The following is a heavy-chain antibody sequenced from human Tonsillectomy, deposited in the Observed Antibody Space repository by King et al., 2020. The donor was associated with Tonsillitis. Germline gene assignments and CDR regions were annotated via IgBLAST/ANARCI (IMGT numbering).Heavy chain of an antibody. V-gene: IGHV6-1*01. J-gene: IGHJ4*02. CDR2: TYYQSKWYN. D-gene: IGHD6-19*01. CDR3: ARGWFSSGYDY. Sequence: VQLQQSGPGLLKPSQTLSLTCAISGDSVSGNSGGWNWIRQSPSRGLEWLGRTYYQSKWYNEYAVSVKSRITINPDTSKNQFSLQLNSVTPEETAVYYCARGWFSSGYDYWGQGTLVTVSS. CDR1: GDSVSGNSGG.